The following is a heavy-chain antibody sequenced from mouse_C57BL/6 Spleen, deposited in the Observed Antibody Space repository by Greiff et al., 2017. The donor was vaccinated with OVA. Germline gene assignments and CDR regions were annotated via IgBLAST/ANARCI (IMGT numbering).Heavy chain of an antibody. J-gene: IGHJ2*01. CDR2: IHPNSGST. D-gene: IGHD2-5*01. V-gene: IGHV1-64*01. CDR1: GYTFTSYW. CDR3: ARSYYSNQGYFDY. Sequence: VQLQQSGAELVKPGASVKLSCKASGYTFTSYWMHWVKQRPGQGLEWIGMIHPNSGSTNYNEKFKSKATLTVDKSSSTAYMQLSSLTSEDSAVYYCARSYYSNQGYFDYWGQGTTLTVSS.